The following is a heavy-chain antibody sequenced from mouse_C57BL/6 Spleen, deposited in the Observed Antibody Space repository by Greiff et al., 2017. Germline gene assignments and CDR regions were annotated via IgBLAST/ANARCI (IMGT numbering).Heavy chain of an antibody. D-gene: IGHD1-3*01. CDR1: GYAFTNYL. V-gene: IGHV1-54*01. Sequence: VQLQQSGAELVRPGTSVKVSCKASGYAFTNYLIEWVKQRPGQGLEWIGVINPGSGGTNYNEKFKGKATLTADKSSSTAYMQLSSLTSEDSAVYFCARRMSGYNDCWGQGTTLTVSS. CDR3: ARRMSGYNDC. J-gene: IGHJ2*01. CDR2: INPGSGGT.